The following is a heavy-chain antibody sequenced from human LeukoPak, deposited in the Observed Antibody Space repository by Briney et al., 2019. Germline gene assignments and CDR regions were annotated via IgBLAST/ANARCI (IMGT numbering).Heavy chain of an antibody. D-gene: IGHD3-10*01. CDR3: AREEYGSEGDYFDY. CDR1: GGTFSSYT. J-gene: IGHJ4*02. CDR2: IIPILGIA. V-gene: IGHV1-69*04. Sequence: SVKVSCKASGGTFSSYTIIWVRQAPGQGLEWMGRIIPILGIANYAQKFQGRVTITADKSTSTAYMELSSLRSEDTAVYYCAREEYGSEGDYFDYWGQGTLVTVSS.